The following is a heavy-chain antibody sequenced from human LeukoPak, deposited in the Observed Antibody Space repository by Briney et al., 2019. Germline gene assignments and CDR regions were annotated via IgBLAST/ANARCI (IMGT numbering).Heavy chain of an antibody. D-gene: IGHD4-17*01. CDR3: ARVSPNTVTTLQYFDY. V-gene: IGHV3-7*01. CDR2: IKQDGSEK. Sequence: PGVSLRLSCAASGFTFSSYWMSWVRQAPGKVLEWVANIKQDGSEKYYVDSVKGRFPISRDNAKNSLYLQMNSLRAEDTAVYYCARVSPNTVTTLQYFDYWGQGTLVTVSS. CDR1: GFTFSSYW. J-gene: IGHJ4*02.